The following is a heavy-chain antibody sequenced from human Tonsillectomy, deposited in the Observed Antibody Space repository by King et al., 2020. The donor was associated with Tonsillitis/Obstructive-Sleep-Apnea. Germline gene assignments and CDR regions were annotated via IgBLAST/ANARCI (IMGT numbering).Heavy chain of an antibody. CDR2: INSYGSST. CDR1: GFTFSSYW. D-gene: IGHD5-18*01. CDR3: ARILQGYTYFDL. J-gene: IGHJ2*01. Sequence: EVQLVESGGGFVQPGGSLRLSCAASGFTFSSYWMHWVRQAPGKGLVWVSRINSYGSSTSYADSVKGRLTSARDNAKNTLYLQMNSLRAEDTAVYYCARILQGYTYFDLWGRGTLVTVSS. V-gene: IGHV3-74*01.